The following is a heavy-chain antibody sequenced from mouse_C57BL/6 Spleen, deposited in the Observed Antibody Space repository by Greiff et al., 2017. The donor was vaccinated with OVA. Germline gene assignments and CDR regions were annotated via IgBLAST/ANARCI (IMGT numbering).Heavy chain of an antibody. Sequence: QVHVKQPGAELVRPGSSVKLSCKASGYTFTSYWMDWVKQRPGQGLEWIGNIYPSDSETHYNQKFKDKATLTVDKSSSTAYMQLSSLTSEDSAVYYCAREEDYAYAMDYWGQGTSVTVSS. J-gene: IGHJ4*01. CDR2: IYPSDSET. CDR1: GYTFTSYW. D-gene: IGHD2-4*01. V-gene: IGHV1-61*01. CDR3: AREEDYAYAMDY.